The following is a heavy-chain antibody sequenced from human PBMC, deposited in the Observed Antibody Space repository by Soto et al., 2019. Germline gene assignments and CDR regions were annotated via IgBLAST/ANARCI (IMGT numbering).Heavy chain of an antibody. J-gene: IGHJ3*02. Sequence: GGSLRLSCAASGFTFSDYYMSWIRQAPGKGLEWVSYISSSGSTIYYADSVKGRFTISRDNAKNSLYLQMNSLRAEDTAVYYCASSTLRYFDWSPQPDAFDIWGQGTMVTVSS. V-gene: IGHV3-11*01. CDR1: GFTFSDYY. CDR2: ISSSGSTI. CDR3: ASSTLRYFDWSPQPDAFDI. D-gene: IGHD3-9*01.